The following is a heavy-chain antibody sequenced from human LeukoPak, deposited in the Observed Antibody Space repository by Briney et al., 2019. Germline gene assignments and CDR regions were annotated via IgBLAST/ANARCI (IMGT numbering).Heavy chain of an antibody. J-gene: IGHJ4*02. CDR3: ARDILYCGGDCCFGY. D-gene: IGHD2-21*02. CDR1: GFTFSRYS. CDR2: ISSSSSYI. V-gene: IGHV3-21*01. Sequence: PGGSLRLSCAASGFTFSRYSMNWVRQAPGKGLEWVSSISSSSSYIYYADSVKGRFTISRDNAKNSLYLQMNSLRAEDTAVYYCARDILYCGGDCCFGYWGQGTLVTVSS.